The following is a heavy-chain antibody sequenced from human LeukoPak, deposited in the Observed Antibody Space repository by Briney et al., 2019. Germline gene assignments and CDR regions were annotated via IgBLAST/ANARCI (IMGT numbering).Heavy chain of an antibody. D-gene: IGHD3-9*01. CDR3: ARGVYDILTGYYRAFDY. V-gene: IGHV1-46*01. CDR2: INPSGGST. J-gene: IGHJ4*02. Sequence: ASVKVSCKASGYTFTSYYMHWVRQAPGPGLEWMGIINPSGGSTSYAQKFQGRVTMTRDTSTSTVYMELSSLRAEDTAVYYCARGVYDILTGYYRAFDYWGQGTLVTVSS. CDR1: GYTFTSYY.